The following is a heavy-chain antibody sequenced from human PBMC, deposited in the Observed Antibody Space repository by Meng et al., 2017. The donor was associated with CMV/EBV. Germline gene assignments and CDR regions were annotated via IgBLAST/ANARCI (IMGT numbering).Heavy chain of an antibody. CDR2: IYYSGST. J-gene: IGHJ4*02. V-gene: IGHV4-34*01. D-gene: IGHD6-13*01. Sequence: SETLSLTCAVYGGSFSGYYWSWIRQPPGKGLEWIGSIYYSGSTYYNPSLKSRVTISVDTSKNQFSLKLSSVTAADTAVYYCARDERYSSSWFWRLFDYWGQGTLVTVSS. CDR1: GGSFSGYY. CDR3: ARDERYSSSWFWRLFDY.